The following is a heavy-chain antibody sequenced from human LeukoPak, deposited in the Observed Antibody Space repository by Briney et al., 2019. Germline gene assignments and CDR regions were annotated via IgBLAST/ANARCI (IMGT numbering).Heavy chain of an antibody. Sequence: PGGSLRLSCAASGFTVRNYCMSWVRQAPGKGLEWVAVIYGDGTTYYADSVKGRFTISSDTLKNTLSLQMDSLRAADTAMCYCARGSPVASGRYSIYSSWGQGTLVTVSP. J-gene: IGHJ5*02. D-gene: IGHD3-10*01. CDR3: ARGSPVASGRYSIYSS. CDR2: IYGDGTT. CDR1: GFTVRNYC. V-gene: IGHV3-53*01.